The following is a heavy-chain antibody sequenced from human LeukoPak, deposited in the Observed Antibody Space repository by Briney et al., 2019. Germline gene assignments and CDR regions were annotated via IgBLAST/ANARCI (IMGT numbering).Heavy chain of an antibody. V-gene: IGHV3-15*07. J-gene: IGHJ4*02. CDR2: IQSETDGGTT. Sequence: GGSLRLSCAASGFIFRNVWMNWVRQAPGKGLEWVGRIQSETDGGTTDYAASMKGRFTISRDDSKMMLYLQMNSLQTGDTAVYFCTTVLGGLRFFDHWGQGTAVTVSS. CDR1: GFIFRNVW. CDR3: TTVLGGLRFFDH.